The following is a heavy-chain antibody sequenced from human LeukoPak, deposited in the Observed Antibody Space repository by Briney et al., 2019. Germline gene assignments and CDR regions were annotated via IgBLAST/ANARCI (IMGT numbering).Heavy chain of an antibody. CDR3: STHYYDSSGYYYDHAFDI. V-gene: IGHV3-53*01. D-gene: IGHD3-22*01. Sequence: GGSLRLSCAASGVTVSNNYMNWVRQAPGKGLEWVSVMYSGGSTYYADSVTGRFTISRDNSKNTLYLQMNNLRAEDTAVYYCSTHYYDSSGYYYDHAFDIWGQGTMVTVSS. J-gene: IGHJ3*02. CDR2: MYSGGST. CDR1: GVTVSNNY.